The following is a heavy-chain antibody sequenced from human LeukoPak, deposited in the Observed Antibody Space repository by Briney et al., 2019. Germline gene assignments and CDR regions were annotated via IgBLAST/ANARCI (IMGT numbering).Heavy chain of an antibody. CDR2: IKQDGSEK. Sequence: PGGSLRLSCAASGFTFSSHWMSWVRQAPGKGLEWVANIKQDGSEKYYVDSVKGRFTISRDNAENSLYLQMNSLRAEDKAVYYCARGDTTRWYVRWFDPWGQGTQVTVSS. CDR3: ARGDTTRWYVRWFDP. V-gene: IGHV3-7*01. CDR1: GFTFSSHW. D-gene: IGHD6-13*01. J-gene: IGHJ5*02.